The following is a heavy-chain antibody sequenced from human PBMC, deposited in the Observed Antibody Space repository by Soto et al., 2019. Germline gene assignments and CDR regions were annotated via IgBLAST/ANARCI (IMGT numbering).Heavy chain of an antibody. Sequence: QLRLQESGPGLVKPPESLSLTCTVSGGSISSRSHYWGWIRQSPGRHLEWIGSSYYRGSTHYNPSLKTRVTISVDTSKNQVSLKVYSVTAADTAVYYCATADGFGVVTPFFEYWGQGMLVTVSS. CDR2: SYYRGST. V-gene: IGHV4-39*01. CDR1: GGSISSRSHY. D-gene: IGHD3-3*01. CDR3: ATADGFGVVTPFFEY. J-gene: IGHJ4*02.